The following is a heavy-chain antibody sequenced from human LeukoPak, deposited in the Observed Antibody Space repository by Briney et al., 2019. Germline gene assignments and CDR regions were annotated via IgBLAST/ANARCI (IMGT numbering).Heavy chain of an antibody. J-gene: IGHJ4*02. CDR1: GGSISSSRYY. V-gene: IGHV4-39*07. CDR2: IYYSGST. CDR3: ARDRGLDY. Sequence: SETLSLTCTVSGGSISSSRYYWGWIRQPPGKGLEWIGSIYYSGSTYYNPSLKSRVTISVDTSKNQFSLKLSSVTAADTAVYYCARDRGLDYWGQGTLVTVSS. D-gene: IGHD5-24*01.